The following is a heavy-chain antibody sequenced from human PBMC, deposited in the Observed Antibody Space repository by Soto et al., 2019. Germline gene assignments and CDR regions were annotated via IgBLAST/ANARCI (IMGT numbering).Heavy chain of an antibody. CDR1: RFTFSIYL. CDR3: TRVQVDGFPPDFDY. J-gene: IGHJ4*02. CDR2: ISSDGCST. D-gene: IGHD2-21*01. V-gene: IGHV3-74*01. Sequence: GFLRLSCAACRFTFSIYLMYLVRQTPKRGLMWVSRISSDGCSTSYPESVEGRFTVSRDKAKSTLYLEMSSLRAEDTAVYYCTRVQVDGFPPDFDYWGQGILVTVSS.